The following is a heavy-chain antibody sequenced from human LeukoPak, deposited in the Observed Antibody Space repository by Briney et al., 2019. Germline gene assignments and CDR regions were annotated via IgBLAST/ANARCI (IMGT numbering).Heavy chain of an antibody. J-gene: IGHJ4*02. V-gene: IGHV1-69*05. CDR1: GGTFGSYA. CDR2: IIPIFGTA. CDR3: ARTEVYYDSSGYYYAAFDY. Sequence: SVKVSCKASGGTFGSYAISWVRQAPGQGLEWMGRIIPIFGTANYAQKFQGRVTITTDESTSTAYMELSSLRSEDTAVYYCARTEVYYDSSGYYYAAFDYWGQGTLVTVSS. D-gene: IGHD3-22*01.